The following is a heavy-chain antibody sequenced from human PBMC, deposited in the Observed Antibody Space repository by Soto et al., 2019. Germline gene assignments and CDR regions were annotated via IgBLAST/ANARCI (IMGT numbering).Heavy chain of an antibody. D-gene: IGHD6-13*01. CDR3: ARVKGKQQLNLFDY. V-gene: IGHV1-8*01. CDR2: MNPTSGTT. J-gene: IGHJ4*02. Sequence: ASVQVSCQASGYTFTSSDLNWVRQAPGQGLEWLGWMNPTSGTTGYAQTSQGRVTITADESTSTAYLELSSLRPEDTAVYYCARVKGKQQLNLFDYWGQGTLVTVSS. CDR1: GYTFTSSD.